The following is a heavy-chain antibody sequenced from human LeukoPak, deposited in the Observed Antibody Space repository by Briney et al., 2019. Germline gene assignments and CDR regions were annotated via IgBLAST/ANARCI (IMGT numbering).Heavy chain of an antibody. Sequence: GESLKISCEGSGYSFTSYWIGWVRQMPGKGLEWMGIIYPGDSDTRYSPSFQGQVTISADKSISTAYLQWSSLKASDTAMYYCARRVTYYYDSSGPATNDAFDIWGQGTMVTVSS. CDR1: GYSFTSYW. CDR2: IYPGDSDT. J-gene: IGHJ3*02. V-gene: IGHV5-51*01. D-gene: IGHD3-22*01. CDR3: ARRVTYYYDSSGPATNDAFDI.